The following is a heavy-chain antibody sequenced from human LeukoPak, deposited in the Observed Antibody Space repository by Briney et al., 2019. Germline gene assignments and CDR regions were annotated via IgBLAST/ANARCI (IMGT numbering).Heavy chain of an antibody. D-gene: IGHD5-18*01. V-gene: IGHV1-8*01. Sequence: ASVKVSCKASGYTFTSYDINWVRQATGQGLEWMGWMNPNSGNTGYAQKFQGRVTMTRNTSISTAYMELSSLRSEDTAVYYCATGKRGYSYGYYYYGMDVWGQGTTVTVSS. CDR3: ATGKRGYSYGYYYYGMDV. J-gene: IGHJ6*02. CDR1: GYTFTSYD. CDR2: MNPNSGNT.